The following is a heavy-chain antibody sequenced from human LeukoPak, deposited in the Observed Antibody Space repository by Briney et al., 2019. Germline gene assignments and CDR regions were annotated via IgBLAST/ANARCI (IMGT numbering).Heavy chain of an antibody. CDR1: GFTFSDYY. CDR3: ARAKRNGFDI. V-gene: IGHV3-11*04. J-gene: IGHJ3*02. CDR2: IIRSSSTI. Sequence: PGGSLRLSCAASGFTFSDYYMSWIRQAPGKGLEWVSYIIRSSSTIYYADSVKGRFTISRDNAKNSLYLQMNSLRAEDTAVYYCARAKRNGFDIWGQGTMVTVSS.